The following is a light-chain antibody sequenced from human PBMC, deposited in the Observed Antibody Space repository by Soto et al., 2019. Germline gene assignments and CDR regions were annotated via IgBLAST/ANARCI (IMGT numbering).Light chain of an antibody. V-gene: IGLV1-44*01. CDR1: SSNIGSNT. CDR3: VAWDDSLNGYVV. CDR2: SNN. Sequence: QSVRTQPPSASGTPGQRVTISCSGSSSNIGSNTVNWYQQLPGTAPKLVIYSNNQRPSGVPDRFSCSKSGTSASLAISGLQSEDEADYYCVAWDDSLNGYVVFGGGTKVTVL. J-gene: IGLJ2*01.